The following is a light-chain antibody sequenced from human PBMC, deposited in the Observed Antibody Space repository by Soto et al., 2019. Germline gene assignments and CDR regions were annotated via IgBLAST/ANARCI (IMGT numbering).Light chain of an antibody. J-gene: IGKJ5*01. CDR1: QSVSNSY. Sequence: EIGLTQSPGTLSLSRWERATLSCRASQSVSNSYLAWYQQKPGQAPRLLIYGASNRATGIPDRFSGSGSGTDFTLTISRLEPEDFALYYCQQYGSSGTFGQVTRLEIK. CDR2: GAS. V-gene: IGKV3-20*01. CDR3: QQYGSSGT.